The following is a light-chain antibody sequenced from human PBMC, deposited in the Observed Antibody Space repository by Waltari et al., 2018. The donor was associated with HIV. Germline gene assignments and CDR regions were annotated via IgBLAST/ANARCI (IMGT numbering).Light chain of an antibody. J-gene: IGKJ5*01. CDR3: QQYYKWPLT. CDR1: QSVSSK. Sequence: EIVLTQSPGTLSLSPGERATLSCRASQSVSSKLAWYQQKPGQAPRLLIYGASTRSTGIPGRFSGSESGTEFILTISSLQSEDCAVYYCQQYYKWPLTFGQGTRLEIK. CDR2: GAS. V-gene: IGKV3D-15*01.